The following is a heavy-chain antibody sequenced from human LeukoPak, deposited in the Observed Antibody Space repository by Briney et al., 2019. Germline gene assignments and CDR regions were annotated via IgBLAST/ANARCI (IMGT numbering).Heavy chain of an antibody. CDR2: ISSSGNYT. V-gene: IGHV3-21*01. Sequence: GGSLRLSCATSGFTFSSYTMNWVRQAPGKGLEWVSSISSSGNYTHYADSVKGRFTISRDNAKNSLSLQMNSLRAEDTAVYYCARDGEVGVGRWFDPWGQGTLVTVSS. CDR1: GFTFSSYT. D-gene: IGHD1-26*01. J-gene: IGHJ5*02. CDR3: ARDGEVGVGRWFDP.